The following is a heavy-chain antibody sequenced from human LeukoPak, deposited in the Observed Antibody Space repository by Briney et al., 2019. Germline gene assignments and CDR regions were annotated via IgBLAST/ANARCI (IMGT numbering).Heavy chain of an antibody. J-gene: IGHJ4*02. CDR1: GFTFRSYR. CDR2: IKQDGSEK. CDR3: TREWSQYSSGWYYHFDY. V-gene: IGHV3-7*01. Sequence: GGSLRLSCAASGFTFRSYRMSWVRQAPGKGLEWVADIKQDGSEKYYVDSVKGRFTISRDNAKNSLYLQMNSLRAEDTAVYYCTREWSQYSSGWYYHFDYWGQGTLVTVSS. D-gene: IGHD6-19*01.